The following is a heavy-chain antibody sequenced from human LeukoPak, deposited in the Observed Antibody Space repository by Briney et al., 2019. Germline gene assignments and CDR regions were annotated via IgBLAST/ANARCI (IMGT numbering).Heavy chain of an antibody. Sequence: SETLSLTCTVSGGSISSYYWSWIRQPAGKGLEWIGRIYTSGSTNYNPSLKSRVTMSVDTSKNQFSLKLSSVTAADTAVYYCARGSITIFGVVIGYFDYWGQGTLVTVSS. CDR1: GGSISSYY. CDR2: IYTSGST. CDR3: ARGSITIFGVVIGYFDY. J-gene: IGHJ4*02. V-gene: IGHV4-4*07. D-gene: IGHD3-3*01.